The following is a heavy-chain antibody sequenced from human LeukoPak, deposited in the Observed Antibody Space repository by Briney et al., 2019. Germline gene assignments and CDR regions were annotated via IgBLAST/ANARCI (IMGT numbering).Heavy chain of an antibody. CDR1: GGSISSYY. V-gene: IGHV4-59*08. D-gene: IGHD3-10*01. Sequence: SETLSLTCTVSGGSISSYYWRWIRQPPGKGLEWIGYIYYSGSTYYNPSLKSRVTISVDTSKNQFSLKLSSVTAADTAVYYCARLWFGELLSFDYWGQGTLVTVSS. CDR2: IYYSGST. CDR3: ARLWFGELLSFDY. J-gene: IGHJ4*02.